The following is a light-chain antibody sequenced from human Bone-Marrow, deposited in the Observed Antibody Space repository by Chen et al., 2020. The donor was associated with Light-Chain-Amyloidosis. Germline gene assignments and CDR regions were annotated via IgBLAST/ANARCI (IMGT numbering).Light chain of an antibody. J-gene: IGLJ3*02. Sequence: YVLTQPSSVSVAPGQTATIACGGNNIGSTSVPWYQQPPGQAPLLVVYDDSDRPSGIPERWSGSNSGNTATLTISRVEAGDEADYYCQVWDRSRDRPVFGGGTKLTVL. CDR2: DDS. CDR3: QVWDRSRDRPV. V-gene: IGLV3-21*02. CDR1: NIGSTS.